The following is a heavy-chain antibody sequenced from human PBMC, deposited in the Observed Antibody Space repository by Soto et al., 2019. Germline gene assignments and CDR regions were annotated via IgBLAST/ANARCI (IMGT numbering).Heavy chain of an antibody. CDR2: IGEGGFST. CDR1: GFTFSTYA. V-gene: IGHV3-23*01. CDR3: ARDSITRVSSDVPGMDV. D-gene: IGHD3-16*01. Sequence: GRSVRLSCAASGFTFSTYAMSWVRQAPGKGLEWVSVIGEGGFSTQYAASVKGRFTISRDNSKNMLYLQMNSLRSDDTAVYYFARDSITRVSSDVPGMDVWGQGTTVTVSS. J-gene: IGHJ6*02.